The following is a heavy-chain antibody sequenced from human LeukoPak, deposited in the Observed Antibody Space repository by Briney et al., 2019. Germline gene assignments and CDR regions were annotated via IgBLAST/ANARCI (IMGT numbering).Heavy chain of an antibody. CDR1: GYTFSNYG. CDR3: ARHSGSGWQALGY. CDR2: TGYNGNT. J-gene: IGHJ4*02. D-gene: IGHD6-19*01. Sequence: ASVKVSCKASGYTFSNYGISWVRQAPGLGLEWMGWTGYNGNTNYAQKFQDRVTMTTDTSTTTAYMELRSLESDDTAVYYCARHSGSGWQALGYWGQGTLVTVSS. V-gene: IGHV1-18*04.